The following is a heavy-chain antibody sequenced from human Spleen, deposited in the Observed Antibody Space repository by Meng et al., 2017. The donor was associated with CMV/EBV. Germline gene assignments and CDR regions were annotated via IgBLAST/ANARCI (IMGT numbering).Heavy chain of an antibody. J-gene: IGHJ4*02. V-gene: IGHV1-18*01. CDR3: ARRYYDVLTGYYYFDQ. D-gene: IGHD3-9*01. CDR2: ISPYNVNT. CDR1: GYTFNSYD. Sequence: ASVKVSCKASGYTFNSYDINWVRQAPGQGLEWMGWISPYNVNTDYAGNLQGRVTITADTSTSTAYMELRSLRSDDTAVYYCARRYYDVLTGYYYFDQWGQGTQVTVSS.